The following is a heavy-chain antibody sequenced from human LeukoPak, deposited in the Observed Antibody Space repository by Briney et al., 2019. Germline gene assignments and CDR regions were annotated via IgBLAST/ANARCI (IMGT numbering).Heavy chain of an antibody. Sequence: SSETLSLTCTVSGGSISSYYWSWIRQPPGKGLEWIGYIYYSGSTNYNPSLKSRVTISVDTSKNQFSLKLSSVTAADTAVYYCAVAAAGTLFYPWGQGTLVTVSS. J-gene: IGHJ5*02. V-gene: IGHV4-59*01. D-gene: IGHD6-13*01. CDR2: IYYSGST. CDR3: AVAAAGTLFYP. CDR1: GGSISSYY.